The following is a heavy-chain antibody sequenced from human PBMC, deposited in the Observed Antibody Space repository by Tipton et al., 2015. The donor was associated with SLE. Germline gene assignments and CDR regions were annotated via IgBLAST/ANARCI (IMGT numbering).Heavy chain of an antibody. Sequence: SLRLSCAASGFTFSSYSMNWVRQAPGKGLEWVSSISSSSYIYYADSVKGRFTLSRDNAKNSLYLQMNSLRAEDTAVYYCARATGGAFDIWGQGTMVTVSS. CDR1: GFTFSSYS. J-gene: IGHJ3*02. V-gene: IGHV3-21*03. CDR2: ISSSSYI. CDR3: ARATGGAFDI. D-gene: IGHD3-10*01.